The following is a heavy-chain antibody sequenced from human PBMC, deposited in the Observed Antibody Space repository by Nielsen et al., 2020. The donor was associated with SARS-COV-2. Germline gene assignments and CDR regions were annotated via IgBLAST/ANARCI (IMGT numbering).Heavy chain of an antibody. D-gene: IGHD3-22*01. CDR1: GFTFSSYA. CDR3: AKGRDNYYYDSWYYFDY. V-gene: IGHV3-23*03. J-gene: IGHJ4*02. CDR2: IYTGGTGT. Sequence: LSLTCAASGFTFSSYAMSWVRQAPGKGLEWVSVIYTGGTGTHYADSVKGRFSISRDNSKNTLYLQMNSLRAEDTAVYYCAKGRDNYYYDSWYYFDYWGQGSLVTVSS.